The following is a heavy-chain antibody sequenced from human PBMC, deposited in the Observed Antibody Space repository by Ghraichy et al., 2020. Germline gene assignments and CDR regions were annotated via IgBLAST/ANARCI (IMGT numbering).Heavy chain of an antibody. V-gene: IGHV3-7*03. Sequence: GGSLRLSCTASGFTFSNYLMSWVCQAPGKGLEWVANIKQDGREKDYVDSVKGRFSISRDNAKNSLYLQMTSLGAEDTAVYYFARRAEIRITLFGEVILRPALFDSWGQGTLVTVSS. J-gene: IGHJ5*02. CDR2: IKQDGREK. D-gene: IGHD3-3*01. CDR3: ARRAEIRITLFGEVILRPALFDS. CDR1: GFTFSNYL.